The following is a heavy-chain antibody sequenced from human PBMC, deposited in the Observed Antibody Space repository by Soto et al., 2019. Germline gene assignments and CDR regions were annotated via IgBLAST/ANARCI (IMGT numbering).Heavy chain of an antibody. D-gene: IGHD4-4*01. Sequence: QVQLQQWGAGLLKPSETLSLTCAVYGGSFSGYYWSWIRQPPGKGLEWIGEINHRGSTNYNPSLKCRGTISVDTSKNQFSLKLSSVTAADTAVYYCARGSYPTTVTRFGPNWFDPWGQGTLVTVSS. CDR1: GGSFSGYY. J-gene: IGHJ5*02. CDR3: ARGSYPTTVTRFGPNWFDP. V-gene: IGHV4-34*01. CDR2: INHRGST.